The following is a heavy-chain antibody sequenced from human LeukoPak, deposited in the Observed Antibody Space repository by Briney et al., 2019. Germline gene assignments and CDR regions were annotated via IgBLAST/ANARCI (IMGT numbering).Heavy chain of an antibody. CDR1: GVSISSYY. J-gene: IGHJ3*02. CDR2: VYHSGSP. Sequence: IPSETLSLTCSVSGVSISSYYWSWIRQTPGKGLEWIAYVYHSGSPSYNPSLKSRLIMSVDMSKNQVSLNLRSVTAADTGVYYCARGPPITEPASHAFDIWGQGTMVTVSS. CDR3: ARGPPITEPASHAFDI. D-gene: IGHD2-15*01. V-gene: IGHV4-59*01.